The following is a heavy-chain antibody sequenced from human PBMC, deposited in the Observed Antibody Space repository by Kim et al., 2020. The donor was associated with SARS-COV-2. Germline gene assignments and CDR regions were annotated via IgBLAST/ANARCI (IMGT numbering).Heavy chain of an antibody. Sequence: GGSLRLSCAASGFTFSRYGMHWVRQAPGKGLEWLAVISYDGSNKYYADSVKGRFTISRDNSRNTLYLQMNSLRAEDTAVYYCAKQSRDGYNFNYWGQGTLVTVSS. CDR3: AKQSRDGYNFNY. CDR2: ISYDGSNK. D-gene: IGHD5-12*01. J-gene: IGHJ4*02. V-gene: IGHV3-30*18. CDR1: GFTFSRYG.